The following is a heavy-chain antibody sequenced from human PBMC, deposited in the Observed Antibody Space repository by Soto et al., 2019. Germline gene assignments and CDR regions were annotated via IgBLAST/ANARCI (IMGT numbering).Heavy chain of an antibody. J-gene: IGHJ6*02. CDR3: ARLASSSRLTYYYYYGMDV. D-gene: IGHD6-13*01. V-gene: IGHV4-34*01. CDR1: GGSFSGYY. Sequence: SETLSLTCAVYGGSFSGYYWSWIRQPPGKGLEWIGEINHSGSTNYNPSLKSRVTISVDTSKNQFSLKLSSVTAADTAVYYCARLASSSRLTYYYYYGMDVWGQGTTVTVSS. CDR2: INHSGST.